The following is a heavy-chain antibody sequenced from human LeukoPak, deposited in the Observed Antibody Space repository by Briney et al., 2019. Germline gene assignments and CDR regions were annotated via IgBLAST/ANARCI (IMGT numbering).Heavy chain of an antibody. J-gene: IGHJ4*02. D-gene: IGHD6-19*01. V-gene: IGHV3-23*01. CDR3: AKTGYSSGSSLYYFDY. CDR1: GFTFSSYA. CDR2: ISGSGGST. Sequence: GGSLRLSCAASGFTFSSYAMSWVRQAPGKGLEWVSAISGSGGSTYYADSVKGRFTISRDNSKNTLYLQMNSLRAEDTAVYYCAKTGYSSGSSLYYFDYWGQGTLVTVSS.